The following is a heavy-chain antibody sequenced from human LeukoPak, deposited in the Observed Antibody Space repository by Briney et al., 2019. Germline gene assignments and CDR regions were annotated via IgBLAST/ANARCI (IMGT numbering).Heavy chain of an antibody. D-gene: IGHD2-15*01. CDR1: GGSISSGSYY. V-gene: IGHV4-61*02. J-gene: IGHJ6*02. Sequence: SQTLSLTCTVSGGSISSGSYYWSWIRQPAGKGLEWIGRIYTSGSTNYNPFLKSRVTISVDTSKNQFSLKLSSVTAADTAVYYCARGGGRNMLGAGSYGMDVWGQGTTVTVSS. CDR3: ARGGGRNMLGAGSYGMDV. CDR2: IYTSGST.